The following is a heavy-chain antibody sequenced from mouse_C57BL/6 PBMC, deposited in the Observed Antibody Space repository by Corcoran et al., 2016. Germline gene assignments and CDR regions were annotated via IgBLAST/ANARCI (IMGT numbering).Heavy chain of an antibody. V-gene: IGHV1-39*01. CDR1: GYSFTDYN. Sequence: EFQLQQSGPELVKPGASVKISCKASGYSFTDYNMNWVKQSNGKSLEWIGVINPNYGTTSYNQKFKGKATLTVDQSSSTANKQLNSLTSEDSAVDYCASALDYYGRRDWGQGTLVTVSA. CDR3: ASALDYYGRRD. J-gene: IGHJ3*01. CDR2: INPNYGTT. D-gene: IGHD1-1*01.